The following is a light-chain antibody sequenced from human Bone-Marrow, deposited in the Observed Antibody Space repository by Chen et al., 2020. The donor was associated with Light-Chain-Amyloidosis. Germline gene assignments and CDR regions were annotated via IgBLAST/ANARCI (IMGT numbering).Light chain of an antibody. J-gene: IGLJ3*02. V-gene: IGLV3-21*02. Sequence: SYVLTQPSSVSVAPGQTATIACGGNNIGSTSVHWYQQTPGQAPLLVVYDDSDRPSGIPERLSGSTCGNSATLPISRVEAGDEADYYCQVWDRSSDRPVFGGGTKLTVL. CDR1: NIGSTS. CDR2: DDS. CDR3: QVWDRSSDRPV.